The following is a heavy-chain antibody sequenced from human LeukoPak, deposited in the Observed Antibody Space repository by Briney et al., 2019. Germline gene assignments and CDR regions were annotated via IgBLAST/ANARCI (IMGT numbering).Heavy chain of an antibody. J-gene: IGHJ4*02. CDR2: IYYSGST. CDR1: GGSISSYY. Sequence: SETLSLTCTVSGGSISSYYWSWIRQPPGKGLEWIGYIYYSGSTNYNPSLKSRVTISVDTSKNQFSLKLSSVTAADTAVYYCARSPAAGTFIFDYWGQGSLVTVSS. D-gene: IGHD6-13*01. CDR3: ARSPAAGTFIFDY. V-gene: IGHV4-59*08.